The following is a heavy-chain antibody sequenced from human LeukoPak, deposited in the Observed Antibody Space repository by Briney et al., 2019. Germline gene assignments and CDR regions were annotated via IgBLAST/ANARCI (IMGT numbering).Heavy chain of an antibody. D-gene: IGHD3-10*01. CDR2: IKQDGSEK. CDR1: GLTFSTYW. J-gene: IGHJ6*04. V-gene: IGHV3-7*01. CDR3: AGGIAMVRGGDV. Sequence: GGSRRPSCAASGLTFSTYWMTWVRQAPGKGLEWVANIKQDGSEKNYVDSVKGRFTISRDNAKNSLYLQMNSLRVEDTAVYYCAGGIAMVRGGDVWGKGTTVTVSS.